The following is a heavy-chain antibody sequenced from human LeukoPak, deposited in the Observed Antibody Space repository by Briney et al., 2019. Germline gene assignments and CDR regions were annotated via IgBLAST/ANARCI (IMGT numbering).Heavy chain of an antibody. Sequence: SQTLSLTCTVSGGSISSGDYYWSWIRQHPGKGLEWIGYIYYSGSTYYNPSLKSRVTISVDTSKNQFSLKLSSVTAADTAVYYCARVSLRGLRHSPGYDYVWGSSPTHFDYWGQGTLVTVSS. J-gene: IGHJ4*02. CDR2: IYYSGST. CDR1: GGSISSGDYY. D-gene: IGHD3-16*01. V-gene: IGHV4-31*03. CDR3: ARVSLRGLRHSPGYDYVWGSSPTHFDY.